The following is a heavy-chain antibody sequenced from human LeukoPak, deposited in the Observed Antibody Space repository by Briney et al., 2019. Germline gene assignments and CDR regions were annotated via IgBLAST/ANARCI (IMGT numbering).Heavy chain of an antibody. CDR2: IYTVDSDT. V-gene: IGHV5-51*01. CDR1: GYRFISYW. CDR3: ARHQYSSSWPLDYYMDV. D-gene: IGHD6-13*01. Sequence: ESFPVWCLGSGYRFISYWGGGVRQVPGKGLGWRGIIYTVDSDTRYSPSFHGHVTISADKSISTAYLQWSSLKDSDTAMYYSARHQYSSSWPLDYYMDVWGKGTPVTISS. J-gene: IGHJ6*03.